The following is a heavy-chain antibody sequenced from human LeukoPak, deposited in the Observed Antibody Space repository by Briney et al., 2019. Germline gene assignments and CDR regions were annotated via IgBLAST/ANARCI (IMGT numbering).Heavy chain of an antibody. D-gene: IGHD5-24*01. Sequence: PGGSLRLSCAASGFTFDGYAMHWVRQAPGKGLEWVSLISGDGGSTYYADSVKGRFTISRDNSKNSLFLQMNSLRTEDTGLYYCAKEVRREMATITGDYWGQGTLVTVSS. J-gene: IGHJ4*02. CDR2: ISGDGGST. CDR1: GFTFDGYA. V-gene: IGHV3-43*02. CDR3: AKEVRREMATITGDY.